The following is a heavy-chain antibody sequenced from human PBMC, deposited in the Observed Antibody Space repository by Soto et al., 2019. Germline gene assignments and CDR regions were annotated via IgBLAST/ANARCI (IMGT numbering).Heavy chain of an antibody. CDR3: ARGPPGSNWNYYGMDV. CDR2: IWYDGSNK. CDR1: GFTFSSYG. V-gene: IGHV3-33*01. D-gene: IGHD1-20*01. J-gene: IGHJ6*02. Sequence: GGSLRLSCAASGFTFSSYGMHWVRQAPGKGLEWVAVIWYDGSNKYYADSVKGRFTISRDNSKNTLYLQMNSLRAEDTAVYYCARGPPGSNWNYYGMDVWGQGTTVTVSS.